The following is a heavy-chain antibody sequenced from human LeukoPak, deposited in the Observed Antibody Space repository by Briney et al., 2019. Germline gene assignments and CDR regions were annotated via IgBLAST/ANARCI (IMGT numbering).Heavy chain of an antibody. CDR2: IIPIFGTA. D-gene: IGHD3-22*01. CDR1: GGTFSSYA. V-gene: IGHV1-69*01. J-gene: IGHJ3*02. CDR3: ASDPSGSDAFDI. Sequence: SVKVSCKASGGTFSSYAISWVRQAPGQGLEWMGGIIPIFGTANYAQKFQGRVTITADESTSTAYMELSSLRSEDTAVYYCASDPSGSDAFDIWGQGTMVTVSS.